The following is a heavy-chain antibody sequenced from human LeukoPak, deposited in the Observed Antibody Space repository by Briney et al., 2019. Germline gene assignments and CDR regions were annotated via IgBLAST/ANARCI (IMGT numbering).Heavy chain of an antibody. CDR1: GGSFSGHY. D-gene: IGHD3-22*01. V-gene: IGHV4-59*11. J-gene: IGHJ4*02. CDR2: IYYSGST. CDR3: ARYDSSGYYLFDY. Sequence: PSETLSLTCEIYGGSFSGHYWSWIRQPPGKGLEWIGYIYYSGSTNYNPSLKSRVTISVDTSKNQFSLKLSSVTAADTAVYYCARYDSSGYYLFDYWGQGTLVTVSS.